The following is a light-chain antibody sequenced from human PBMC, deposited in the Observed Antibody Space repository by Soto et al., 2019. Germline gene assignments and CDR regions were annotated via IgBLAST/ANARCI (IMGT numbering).Light chain of an antibody. CDR2: GAS. CDR1: QSVGSH. CDR3: QQYNKLPIT. Sequence: MSKSPATVSVYKGERATLSCRASQSVGSHLAWYQQKPGQAPRLLISGASTRATGIPVRFSGGGSGTDFTLTISSLQSEDFAVYYCQQYNKLPITFGQVTRLEI. V-gene: IGKV3-15*01. J-gene: IGKJ5*01.